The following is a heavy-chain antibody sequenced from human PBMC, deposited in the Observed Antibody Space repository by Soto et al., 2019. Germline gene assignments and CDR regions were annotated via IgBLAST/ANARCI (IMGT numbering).Heavy chain of an antibody. CDR2: IWYDGSNK. J-gene: IGHJ4*02. CDR1: GFTFSSYG. D-gene: IGHD3-22*01. Sequence: PGGSLRLSCAASGFTFSSYGMHWVRQAPGKGLEWVAVIWYDGSNKYYADSVKGRFTISRDNSKNTLYLQMNSLGAEDTAVYYCARDSIRVVGGLDYWGQGTLVTVSS. CDR3: ARDSIRVVGGLDY. V-gene: IGHV3-33*01.